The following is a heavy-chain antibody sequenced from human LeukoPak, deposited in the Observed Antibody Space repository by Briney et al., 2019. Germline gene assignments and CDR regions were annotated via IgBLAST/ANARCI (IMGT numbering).Heavy chain of an antibody. Sequence: GESLKISCKTSGYYFTDYWIGWVRQKPGKGLEWMGIIRADSQITYIPSFQGQVPFSADRSKDTAYLRWSSLKASDTAMYYCARRGGTPFYDYWGQGTLVTVSP. CDR1: GYYFTDYW. D-gene: IGHD1-14*01. V-gene: IGHV5-51*01. CDR2: IRADSQI. J-gene: IGHJ4*02. CDR3: ARRGGTPFYDY.